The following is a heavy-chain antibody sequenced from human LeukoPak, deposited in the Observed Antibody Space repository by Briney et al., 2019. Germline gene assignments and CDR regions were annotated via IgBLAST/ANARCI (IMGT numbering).Heavy chain of an antibody. V-gene: IGHV4-4*07. CDR3: ARGLRYFDWSTDAFDI. CDR2: IYTSGST. Sequence: SETLSLTCTVSGGSISSYYWSWIRQPAGKGLEWIGRIYTSGSTNYNPSLKSRVTMSVDTSKNQFSLKLSSVTAADTAVYYCARGLRYFDWSTDAFDIWGQGTMVTVAS. D-gene: IGHD3-9*01. J-gene: IGHJ3*02. CDR1: GGSISSYY.